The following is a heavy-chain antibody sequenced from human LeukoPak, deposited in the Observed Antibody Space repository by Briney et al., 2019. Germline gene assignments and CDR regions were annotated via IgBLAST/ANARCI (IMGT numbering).Heavy chain of an antibody. J-gene: IGHJ4*02. CDR3: ARGWSKYSSSSGPFDY. CDR2: ISSSSSYI. V-gene: IGHV3-21*01. Sequence: SGGSLRLSCAASGFTFSSYSMNWVRQAPGKGLEWVSSISSSSSYIYYADSVKGRFTISRDNAKNSLYLQMNSLRAEDTAVYYCARGWSKYSSSSGPFDYWGQGTLVTVSS. CDR1: GFTFSSYS. D-gene: IGHD6-6*01.